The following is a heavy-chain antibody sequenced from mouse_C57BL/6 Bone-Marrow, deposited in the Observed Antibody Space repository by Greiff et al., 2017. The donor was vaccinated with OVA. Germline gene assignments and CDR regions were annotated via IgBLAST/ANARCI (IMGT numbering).Heavy chain of an antibody. D-gene: IGHD1-1*01. J-gene: IGHJ2*01. Sequence: VKLQESGAELARPGASVKMSCKASGYTFTSYTMHWVKQRPGQGLEWIGYINPSSGYTKYNQKFKDKATLTADKSSSTAYMQLSSLTSEDSAVYYCARDLLKNYWGQGTTLTVSS. CDR3: ARDLLKNY. CDR2: INPSSGYT. V-gene: IGHV1-4*01. CDR1: GYTFTSYT.